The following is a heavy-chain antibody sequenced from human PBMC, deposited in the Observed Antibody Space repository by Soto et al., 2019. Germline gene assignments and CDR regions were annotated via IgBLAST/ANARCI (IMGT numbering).Heavy chain of an antibody. V-gene: IGHV1-58*01. J-gene: IGHJ4*02. CDR2: IVVGSGNT. D-gene: IGHD3-16*02. Sequence: SVKVSCKVSGFTFTSSAVQWVRQARGQRLEWSGWIVVGSGNTTYAPKFQARATITRDMSPRTAYMELSSLRSEVTAVYYCAEDWGKNAYVWGSYRYPLDYWGQGTLVTVSS. CDR3: AEDWGKNAYVWGSYRYPLDY. CDR1: GFTFTSSA.